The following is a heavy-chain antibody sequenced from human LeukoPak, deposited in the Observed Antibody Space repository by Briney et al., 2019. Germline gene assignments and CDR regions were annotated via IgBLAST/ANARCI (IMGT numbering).Heavy chain of an antibody. V-gene: IGHV4-59*01. CDR1: GGSISSYY. Sequence: KPSETLSLTCTVSGGSISSYYWSWIRQPPGKGLEWIGYIYYSGSTNYNPSLKSRVTISVDTSKNQFSLKLSSVTAADTAVYYCARAKNKIVDYWGQGTLVTVSS. J-gene: IGHJ4*02. CDR2: IYYSGST. D-gene: IGHD2/OR15-2a*01. CDR3: ARAKNKIVDY.